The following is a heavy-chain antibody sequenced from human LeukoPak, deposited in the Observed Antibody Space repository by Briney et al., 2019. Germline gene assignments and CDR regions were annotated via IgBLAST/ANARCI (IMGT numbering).Heavy chain of an antibody. D-gene: IGHD2-21*01. CDR3: AGGVVGAFDI. V-gene: IGHV3-20*04. CDR2: LNWNGGST. Sequence: GGSLRLSCAASGFTFDDYAMSWVRHVPGKGLEWVSGLNWNGGSTGYADSVQGRFTISRDNAKNSLYLQMNSLRAEDTALYYCAGGVVGAFDIWGQGTMVTVSS. J-gene: IGHJ3*02. CDR1: GFTFDDYA.